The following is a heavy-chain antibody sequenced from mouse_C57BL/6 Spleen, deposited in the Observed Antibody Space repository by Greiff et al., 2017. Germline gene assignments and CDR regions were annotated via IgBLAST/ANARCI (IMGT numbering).Heavy chain of an antibody. CDR2: IDPSDSYT. CDR3: ATTVVATRYFEV. V-gene: IGHV1-69*01. D-gene: IGHD1-1*01. Sequence: VQLQQPGAELVMPGASVKLSCKASGYTFTSYWMHWVKQRPGQGLEWIGEIDPSDSYTNYNQKFKGKSTLTVDKSSSTAYMQLSSLTSEDSAVYYCATTVVATRYFEVWGTGTTVTVSS. J-gene: IGHJ1*03. CDR1: GYTFTSYW.